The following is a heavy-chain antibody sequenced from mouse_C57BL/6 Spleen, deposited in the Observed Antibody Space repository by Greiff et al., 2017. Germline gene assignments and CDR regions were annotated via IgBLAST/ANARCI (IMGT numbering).Heavy chain of an antibody. CDR1: GYTFTGYW. CDR2: ILPGSGST. CDR3: GWSDGNAFAMDY. D-gene: IGHD2-1*01. V-gene: IGHV1-9*01. Sequence: VQLQQPGAELMKPGASVKLSCKATGYTFTGYWIEWVKQRPGHGLEWIGEILPGSGSTNYNEKFKGKATITADTSSNTAYMQLSSLTTEDSAIYYWGWSDGNAFAMDYWGQGTSVTVSS. J-gene: IGHJ4*01.